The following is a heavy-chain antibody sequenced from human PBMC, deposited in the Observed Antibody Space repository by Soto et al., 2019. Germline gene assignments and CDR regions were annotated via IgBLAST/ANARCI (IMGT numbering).Heavy chain of an antibody. V-gene: IGHV1-24*01. CDR2: FDPEDGET. CDR1: GYTLTELS. CDR3: ATDRWEQQLVTRETPYYYGMDV. J-gene: IGHJ6*02. D-gene: IGHD6-13*01. Sequence: GASVKVSCKVSGYTLTELSMHWVRQAPGKGLEWMGGFDPEDGETIYAQKFQGRVTMTEDTSTDTAYMELSSLRSEDTAVYYCATDRWEQQLVTRETPYYYGMDVWGQGTTVTVSS.